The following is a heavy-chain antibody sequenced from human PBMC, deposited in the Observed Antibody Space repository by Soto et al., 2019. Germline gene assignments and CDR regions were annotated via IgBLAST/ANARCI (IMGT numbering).Heavy chain of an antibody. Sequence: QVQLVQSGAEVKKPGSSVKVSCKASGGTFSSYAISWVRQAPGQGLEWMGGIIPIFGTANYAQKFQGRVTITADEATSTAYMELSSLRSEDTAVYSCARPAIHDYGDYYYYGMDVWGQGTTVTVSS. D-gene: IGHD4-17*01. V-gene: IGHV1-69*01. CDR3: ARPAIHDYGDYYYYGMDV. J-gene: IGHJ6*02. CDR1: GGTFSSYA. CDR2: IIPIFGTA.